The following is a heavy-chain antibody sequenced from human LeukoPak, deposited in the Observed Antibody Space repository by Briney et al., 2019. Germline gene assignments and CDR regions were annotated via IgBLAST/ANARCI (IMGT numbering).Heavy chain of an antibody. Sequence: SETLSLTCAVYGGSFSGYYWSWIRQPPGKGLEWIGEINHSGSTNYNPSLKSRVTISVDTSKNQFSLKLSSVTAADTAVYYCARGGLDPYYYDSSGYYDAFDYWGQGTPVTVSS. D-gene: IGHD3-22*01. J-gene: IGHJ4*02. CDR1: GGSFSGYY. V-gene: IGHV4-34*01. CDR2: INHSGST. CDR3: ARGGLDPYYYDSSGYYDAFDY.